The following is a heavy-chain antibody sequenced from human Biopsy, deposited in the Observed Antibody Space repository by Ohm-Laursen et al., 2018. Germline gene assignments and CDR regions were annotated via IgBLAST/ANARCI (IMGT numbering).Heavy chain of an antibody. CDR1: GYTLTELS. CDR3: AADINVWNVNY. J-gene: IGHJ4*02. Sequence: ATVKISCKVSGYTLTELSMHWMRQAPGRGLEWMGGFAPENGKTIYAQKFQGRVTMTEDTSTDTAYMELSSLRSEDTAVYYYAADINVWNVNYWGQGTQVTVSS. V-gene: IGHV1-24*01. D-gene: IGHD1-1*01. CDR2: FAPENGKT.